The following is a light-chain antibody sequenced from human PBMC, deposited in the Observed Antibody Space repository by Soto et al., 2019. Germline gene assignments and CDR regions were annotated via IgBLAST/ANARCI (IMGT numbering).Light chain of an antibody. CDR3: QQTFITPPWT. CDR2: AAA. Sequence: DIQMTQSPSALSASVGDRVTITCRAGQGSSNYLNWYQHKPGKAPKLLISAAASLESGVPSRFSGSGSWTDFTLTISSLQPEDFATYYCQQTFITPPWTFGQWTKVEIK. J-gene: IGKJ1*01. CDR1: QGSSNY. V-gene: IGKV1-39*01.